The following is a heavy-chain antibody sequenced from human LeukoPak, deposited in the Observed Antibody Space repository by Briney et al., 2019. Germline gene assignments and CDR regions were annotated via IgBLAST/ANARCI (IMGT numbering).Heavy chain of an antibody. J-gene: IGHJ4*02. CDR3: AKDLSGY. CDR1: GFTFSSYG. D-gene: IGHD3-10*01. CDR2: MWYDGSNK. Sequence: GRSLRLSCAASGFTFSSYGMHWVRQAPGKGLEWVAVMWYDGSNKYYADSVKGRFTISRDNSKNTLYLQMNSLRAEDTAVYYCAKDLSGYWGQGTLVTVSS. V-gene: IGHV3-33*06.